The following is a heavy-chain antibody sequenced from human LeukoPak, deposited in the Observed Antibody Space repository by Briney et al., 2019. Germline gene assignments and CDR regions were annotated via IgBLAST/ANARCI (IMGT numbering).Heavy chain of an antibody. CDR1: GGSISSGSYY. CDR2: IYTSGST. V-gene: IGHV4-61*02. J-gene: IGHJ5*02. CDR3: ARDPHPNWFDP. Sequence: SQTLSLTCTVSGGSISSGSYYWSWIRQPAGKGLEWIGRIYTSGSTNYNPSLKSRVTISVDTSKNQLSLKLSSVTAADTAVYYCARDPHPNWFDPWGQGTLATVSS.